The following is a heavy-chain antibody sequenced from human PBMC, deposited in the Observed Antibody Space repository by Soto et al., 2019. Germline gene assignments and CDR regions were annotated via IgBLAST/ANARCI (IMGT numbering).Heavy chain of an antibody. Sequence: QGQLQESGPELVKPSETLSLTCTASGGSISSYYWSWIRKAPGGGLEWIGYIYNRGSSNYNPSLKSRVKITLDTPKNQSSRKLSSVTAADTAVYYCARTGGRYSPGYYFCGMDVWGPGATVTVSS. J-gene: IGHJ6*02. V-gene: IGHV4-59*01. CDR2: IYNRGSS. CDR3: ARTGGRYSPGYYFCGMDV. CDR1: GGSISSYY. D-gene: IGHD5-18*01.